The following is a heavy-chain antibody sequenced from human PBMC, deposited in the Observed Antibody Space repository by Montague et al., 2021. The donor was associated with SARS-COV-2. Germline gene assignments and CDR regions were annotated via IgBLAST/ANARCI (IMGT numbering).Heavy chain of an antibody. V-gene: IGHV4-34*01. J-gene: IGHJ4*03. D-gene: IGHD2-2*01. Sequence: SETLSLTCAVYGGSFSGYFWSWIRQPPGKGLEWIAEINNSGVTNYKPSTKSRDTGAVDTYKSQYSLNLHSVTAADTAVYYCARGRIDLPTLVVIFLRASSLIHSWGTGTLVTVSS. CDR3: ARGRIDLPTLVVIFLRASSLIHS. CDR2: INNSGVT. CDR1: GGSFSGYF.